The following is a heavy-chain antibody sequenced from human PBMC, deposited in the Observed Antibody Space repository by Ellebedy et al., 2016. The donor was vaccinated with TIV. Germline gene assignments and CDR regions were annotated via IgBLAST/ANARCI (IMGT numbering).Heavy chain of an antibody. CDR2: ISDRGHST. D-gene: IGHD3-22*01. CDR1: AFTFRSYA. Sequence: GGSLRLXCAASAFTFRSYAMSWVRQAPGKGLEWVSAISDRGHSTYYADSVRGRFTISRDNSKNTVYLQMNSLRAEDTAVYYCAKAGSGYFEGYFDYWGQGTLVTVSS. CDR3: AKAGSGYFEGYFDY. V-gene: IGHV3-23*01. J-gene: IGHJ4*02.